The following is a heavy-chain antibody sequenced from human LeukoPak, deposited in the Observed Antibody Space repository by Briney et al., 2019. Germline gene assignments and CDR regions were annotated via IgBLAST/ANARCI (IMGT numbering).Heavy chain of an antibody. CDR3: ARAPTVLVGYCSSSSCQADY. J-gene: IGHJ4*02. CDR2: ISGDSRYI. Sequence: PGGSLKLSCAASGFTFSSYSMNWDSQAPGKGLEWVSAISGDSRYIYYADSVRGRFTISRDNAENSLYLQMHSLRVEDTAVYYCARAPTVLVGYCSSSSCQADYWGQGTLVTASS. V-gene: IGHV3-21*01. D-gene: IGHD2-2*01. CDR1: GFTFSSYS.